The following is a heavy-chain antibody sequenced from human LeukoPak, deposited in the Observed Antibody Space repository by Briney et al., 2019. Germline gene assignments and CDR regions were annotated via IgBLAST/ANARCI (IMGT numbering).Heavy chain of an antibody. CDR2: IYTSGST. CDR3: ARHRYCSSTSCQGSDY. J-gene: IGHJ4*02. CDR1: GGSISSYY. Sequence: SETLSLTCTVSGGSISSYYWSWIRQPAGKGLEWIGRIYTSGSTNYNPSLKSRVTISVDTSKNQFSLKLSSVTAADTAVYYCARHRYCSSTSCQGSDYWGQGTLVTVSS. V-gene: IGHV4-4*07. D-gene: IGHD2-2*01.